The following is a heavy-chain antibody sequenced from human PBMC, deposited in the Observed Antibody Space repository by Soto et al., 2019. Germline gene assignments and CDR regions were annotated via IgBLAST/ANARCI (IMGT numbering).Heavy chain of an antibody. Sequence: GGSLRLSCAASGFTFDDYAMYWVRQVLGKGLEWVSSISWNSGNIGYADSVKGRFTTSRDNAENSPYLQMNSLRPEDTALYYCVRSKGGYSYGTPFDYWGQVTLVTVSS. J-gene: IGHJ4*02. V-gene: IGHV3-9*01. CDR1: GFTFDDYA. CDR3: VRSKGGYSYGTPFDY. D-gene: IGHD5-18*01. CDR2: ISWNSGNI.